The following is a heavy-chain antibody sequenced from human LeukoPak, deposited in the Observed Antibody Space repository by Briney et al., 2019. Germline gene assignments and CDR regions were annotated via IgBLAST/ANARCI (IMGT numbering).Heavy chain of an antibody. D-gene: IGHD1-7*01. J-gene: IGHJ5*02. CDR3: VRDFAGTISGWFDP. V-gene: IGHV4-61*02. CDR2: IYTSGST. CDR1: GGSISSGSYY. Sequence: SETLSLTCTVSGGSISSGSYYWSWIRQPAGKGLEWIGRIYTSGSTNYNPSLKSRVTISVDTSKNQFSLKLSSVTAADTAVYYCVRDFAGTISGWFDPWGQGTLVTVSS.